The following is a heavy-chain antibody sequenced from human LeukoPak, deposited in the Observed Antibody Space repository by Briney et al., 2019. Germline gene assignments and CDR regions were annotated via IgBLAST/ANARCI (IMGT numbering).Heavy chain of an antibody. CDR3: ARADITTVRGVIRDNWFDP. D-gene: IGHD3-10*01. J-gene: IGHJ5*02. CDR2: IHYRGST. CDR1: GGSISTYS. V-gene: IGHV4-59*08. Sequence: PSETLSLTCTVSGGSISTYSWTWLRQPPGKGLEWIGYIHYRGSTNYNPSLKSRVTISVDTSKNQFSLKLTSVTAADTAVYYCARADITTVRGVIRDNWFDPWGQGTLVTVSS.